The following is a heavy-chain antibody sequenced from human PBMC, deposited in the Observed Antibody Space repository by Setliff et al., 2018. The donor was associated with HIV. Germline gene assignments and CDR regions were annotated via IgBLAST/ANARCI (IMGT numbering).Heavy chain of an antibody. J-gene: IGHJ4*02. CDR2: FDPEDGET. V-gene: IGHV1-24*01. D-gene: IGHD6-19*01. CDR1: GYTLTELS. CDR3: ARTLYSSFSSFDY. Sequence: GASVKVSCKVSGYTLTELSMHWVRQAPGKGLEWMGGFDPEDGETSYAQRFQGRVTMTTDTSTSTVYMELSSLRSDDTALYYCARTLYSSFSSFDYWGQGTLVTVSS.